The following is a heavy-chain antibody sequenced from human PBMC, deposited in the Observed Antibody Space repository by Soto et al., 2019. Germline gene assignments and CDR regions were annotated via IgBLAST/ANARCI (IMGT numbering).Heavy chain of an antibody. V-gene: IGHV4-4*02. CDR3: ARLMHSSGADY. J-gene: IGHJ4*02. D-gene: IGHD6-19*01. CDR2: IYHSGST. CDR1: GGSISSSNW. Sequence: SETLSLTCVVSGGSISSSNWLSWFLQPPWKGLEWIGEIYHSGSTNYNPSLKSRVTISVDKSKNQFSLKLSSVTAADTAVYYCARLMHSSGADYWGQGTLVTVSS.